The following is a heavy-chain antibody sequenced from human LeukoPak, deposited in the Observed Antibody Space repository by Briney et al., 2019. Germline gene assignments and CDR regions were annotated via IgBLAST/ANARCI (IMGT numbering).Heavy chain of an antibody. CDR2: IIPIFGTA. D-gene: IGHD6-13*01. CDR3: ASDSSSWYLRGFQH. Sequence: SVKVSCKASGGTFSSYAISWVRQAPGQGLEWMGGIIPIFGTANYAQKFQGRVTITADKSTSTAYMELSSLRSEDTAVYYCASDSSSWYLRGFQHWGQGTLVTVSS. CDR1: GGTFSSYA. J-gene: IGHJ1*01. V-gene: IGHV1-69*06.